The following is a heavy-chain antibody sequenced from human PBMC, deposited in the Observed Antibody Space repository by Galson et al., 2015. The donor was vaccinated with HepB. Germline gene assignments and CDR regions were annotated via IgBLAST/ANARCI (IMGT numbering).Heavy chain of an antibody. CDR1: GFTVSSNY. V-gene: IGHV3-53*01. CDR2: IYSGGST. Sequence: SLRLSCAASGFTVSSNYMSWVRQAPGKGLEWVSVIYSGGSTYYAASVTGRFTISRDNSKNKMYLQMNSLGAEDTAVYYCARPKDVGSGWFRVEWYFDLWGRGTLVTVSS. J-gene: IGHJ2*01. CDR3: ARPKDVGSGWFRVEWYFDL. D-gene: IGHD6-19*01.